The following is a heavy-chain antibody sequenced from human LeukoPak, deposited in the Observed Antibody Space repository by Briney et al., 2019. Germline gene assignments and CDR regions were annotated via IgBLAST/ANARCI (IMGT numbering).Heavy chain of an antibody. CDR2: INHSGST. J-gene: IGHJ4*02. V-gene: IGHV4-34*01. Sequence: PSETLSLTCAVYGGSFSGYYWSRIRQPPGKGLEWIGEINHSGSTNYNPSLKSRVTVSVDTSKNQFSLKLSSVTAADTAVYYCARGRKVYWNSPVLDYWGQGTLVTVSS. D-gene: IGHD1-7*01. CDR1: GGSFSGYY. CDR3: ARGRKVYWNSPVLDY.